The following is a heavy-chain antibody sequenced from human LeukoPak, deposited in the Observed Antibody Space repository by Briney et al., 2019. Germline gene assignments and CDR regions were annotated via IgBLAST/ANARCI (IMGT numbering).Heavy chain of an antibody. V-gene: IGHV4-39*01. CDR1: GGSISSSSYY. J-gene: IGHJ3*02. CDR2: IYYSGST. CDR3: ARSYCSSTNYYAVGAFDI. Sequence: SETLSLTCTVSGGSISSSSYYWGWLRQPPGKGLEWIGSIYYSGSTYYNPSLKSRVTISVDTSRNQFSLKLSSVTAADTAVYYCARSYCSSTNYYAVGAFDIWGQGTTVTVSS. D-gene: IGHD2-2*01.